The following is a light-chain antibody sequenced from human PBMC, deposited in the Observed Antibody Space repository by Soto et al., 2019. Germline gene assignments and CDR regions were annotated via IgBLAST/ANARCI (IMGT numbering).Light chain of an antibody. CDR3: QQSYITPLA. Sequence: DIQMTQSPSSLTAPIGDRVTITCRASQTISRYLNWYQQKPGKAPKLLIYATSSLQSGVPSRFSGSGSGTDFTLTISSLQPEDFATYYCQQSYITPLAFGQGTKVDIK. CDR1: QTISRY. J-gene: IGKJ1*01. CDR2: ATS. V-gene: IGKV1-39*01.